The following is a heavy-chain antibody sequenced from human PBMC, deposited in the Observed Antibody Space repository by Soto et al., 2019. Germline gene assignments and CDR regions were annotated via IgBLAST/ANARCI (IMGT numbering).Heavy chain of an antibody. CDR3: AIWWADDPYYFDY. V-gene: IGHV4-31*03. J-gene: IGHJ4*02. Sequence: SETLSLTCTVSGGSISSGGYYWSWIRQHPGKGLEWIGYIYYSGSTYYNPSLKSRVTISVDTSKNQFSLKLSSVTAADTAVYYCAIWWADDPYYFDYWGQGTLVTVSS. D-gene: IGHD1-26*01. CDR1: GGSISSGGYY. CDR2: IYYSGST.